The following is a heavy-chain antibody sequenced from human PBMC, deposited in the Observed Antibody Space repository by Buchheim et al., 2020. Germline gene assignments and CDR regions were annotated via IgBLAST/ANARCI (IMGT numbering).Heavy chain of an antibody. CDR1: GGSISSDTYY. J-gene: IGHJ6*02. CDR2: IYTSGST. D-gene: IGHD3-9*01. Sequence: QVQLQESGPGLVKPSQTLSLTCTVSGGSISSDTYYWSWIRQPAGKGLEWIGRIYTSGSTNYNPSLKSRVTISVDTSKNQFSLKLSSVTAADTAGYYCVRASEYYDILTGYSYYGMDVWGQGT. CDR3: VRASEYYDILTGYSYYGMDV. V-gene: IGHV4-61*02.